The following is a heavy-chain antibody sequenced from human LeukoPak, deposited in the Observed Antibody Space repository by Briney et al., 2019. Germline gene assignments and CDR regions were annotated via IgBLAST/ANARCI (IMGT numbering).Heavy chain of an antibody. D-gene: IGHD3-22*01. CDR3: ARGGDLMIVVVFWY. CDR1: GGSISSSSYY. V-gene: IGHV4-39*01. CDR2: IYYSGST. Sequence: PSETLSLTCTVSGGSISSSSYYWGWIRQPPVKGLEWIGSIYYSGSTYYNPSLKSRATISVDTSKNQFSLKLSSVTAADTAVYYCARGGDLMIVVVFWYWGQGTLTTVSS. J-gene: IGHJ4*02.